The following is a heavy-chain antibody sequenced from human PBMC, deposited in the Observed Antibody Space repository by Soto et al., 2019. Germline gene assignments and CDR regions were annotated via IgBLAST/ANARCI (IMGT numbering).Heavy chain of an antibody. J-gene: IGHJ4*02. D-gene: IGHD1-20*01. CDR1: EDSVSSNSSA. V-gene: IGHV6-1*01. CDR2: TYYRSKWSS. Sequence: TLSLPWAISEDSVSSNSSAWNWIRQSPSRVLEWLGRTYYRSKWSSDYAISVKRRITINSATSKNQFSLKLNSVTAEDTAVYYCTREGSCNWNDVAHCFDFWGQGTLVTVSS. CDR3: TREGSCNWNDVAHCFDF.